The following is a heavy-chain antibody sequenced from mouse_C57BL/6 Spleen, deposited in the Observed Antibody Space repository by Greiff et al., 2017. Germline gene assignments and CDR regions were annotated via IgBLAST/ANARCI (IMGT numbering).Heavy chain of an antibody. Sequence: EVQLVESGPGLVKPSQSLSLTCSVTGYSITSGYYWNWIRQFPGNKLEWMGYISYDGSNNYNPSLKNRSSITRDTSKNQFFLKLNSVTTEDTATYYCARGLLFDYWGQGTTLTVSS. J-gene: IGHJ2*01. CDR3: ARGLLFDY. CDR2: ISYDGSN. CDR1: GYSITSGYY. V-gene: IGHV3-6*01.